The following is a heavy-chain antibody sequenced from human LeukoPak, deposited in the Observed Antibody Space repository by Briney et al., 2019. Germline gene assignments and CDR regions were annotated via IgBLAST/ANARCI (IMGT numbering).Heavy chain of an antibody. Sequence: GGSLRLSCAASGFTFSSYGMHWVRQAPGRGLDWVAHIRYDESDKYYADSVKGRFTISRDISKNTVYLQMNSLRAEDTAVYYCAKDSGYGYFDYWGQGTLVTVSS. CDR1: GFTFSSYG. V-gene: IGHV3-30*02. D-gene: IGHD3-10*01. CDR2: IRYDESDK. J-gene: IGHJ4*02. CDR3: AKDSGYGYFDY.